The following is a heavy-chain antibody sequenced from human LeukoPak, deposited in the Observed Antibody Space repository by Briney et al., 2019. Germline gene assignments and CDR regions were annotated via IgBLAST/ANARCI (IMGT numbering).Heavy chain of an antibody. J-gene: IGHJ4*02. Sequence: PGGSLRLSCAASGFTFSNAWMSWVRQAPGKGLEWVGRIKSKTDGGTTDYAAPVKGRFTISRDDSKNTLYLQMNSLKTEDTAVYYCTTGEGSPDKSYDLFYWGQGTLVTVSS. CDR2: IKSKTDGGTT. CDR1: GFTFSNAW. V-gene: IGHV3-15*01. D-gene: IGHD3-3*01. CDR3: TTGEGSPDKSYDLFY.